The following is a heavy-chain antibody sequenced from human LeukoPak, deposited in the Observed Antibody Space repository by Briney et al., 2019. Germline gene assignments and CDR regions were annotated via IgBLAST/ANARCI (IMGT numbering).Heavy chain of an antibody. CDR2: IYYSGST. CDR1: GGSISSGDYY. Sequence: RPSQTLCLTCTVSGGSISSGDYYWSWIRPPPGKGLEWIGYIYYSGSTYYNPSLKSRATISVDTSKNQFSLKLSSVTAADTAVYYCARGGKGYYFDYWGQGTLVTVSS. D-gene: IGHD4-23*01. V-gene: IGHV4-30-4*01. J-gene: IGHJ4*02. CDR3: ARGGKGYYFDY.